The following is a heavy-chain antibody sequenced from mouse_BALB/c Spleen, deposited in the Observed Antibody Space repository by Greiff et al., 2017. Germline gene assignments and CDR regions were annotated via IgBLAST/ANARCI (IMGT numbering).Heavy chain of an antibody. CDR1: GFSLTSYG. Sequence: VKLMESGPGLVAPSQSLSITCTVSGFSLTSYGVHWVRQPPGKGLEWLGVIWAGGSTNYNSALMSRLSISKDNSKSQVFLKVNSLQTDDTAMYYCARGSTMITLDAMDYWGQGTSVTVSS. CDR2: IWAGGST. J-gene: IGHJ4*01. CDR3: ARGSTMITLDAMDY. V-gene: IGHV2-9*02. D-gene: IGHD2-4*01.